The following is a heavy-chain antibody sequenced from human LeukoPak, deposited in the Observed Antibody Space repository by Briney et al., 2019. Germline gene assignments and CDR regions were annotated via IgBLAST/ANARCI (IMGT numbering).Heavy chain of an antibody. CDR3: ARKPTVVTPNWYFDL. CDR2: INPNSGGT. D-gene: IGHD4-23*01. V-gene: IGHV1-2*02. Sequence: ASVKVSCKASGYTFTGYYMHWVRQAPGQGLEWMGWINPNSGGTNYAQKFQGRVTMTRDTSISTAYMELSRLRSDDTAVYYCARKPTVVTPNWYFDLWGRGTLVTVSS. J-gene: IGHJ2*01. CDR1: GYTFTGYY.